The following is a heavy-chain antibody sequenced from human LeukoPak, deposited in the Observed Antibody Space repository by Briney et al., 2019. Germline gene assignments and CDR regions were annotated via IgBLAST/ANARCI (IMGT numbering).Heavy chain of an antibody. CDR2: MDNGGNA. CDR3: AGGHSSGMIHY. J-gene: IGHJ4*02. V-gene: IGHV3-53*01. Sequence: PGGSLRLSCAAFGFTVSTDHMSWARQAPGMGLEWVTVMDNGGNAHYVDSVKGRFTISRDNSKNTLYLQMNSLRVEDTAMYYCAGGHSSGMIHYWGQGTLVTVSS. CDR1: GFTVSTDH. D-gene: IGHD3-22*01.